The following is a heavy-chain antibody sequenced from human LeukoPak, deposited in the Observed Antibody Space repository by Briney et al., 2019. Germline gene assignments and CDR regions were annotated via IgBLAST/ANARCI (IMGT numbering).Heavy chain of an antibody. CDR1: GYTFTSYY. CDR3: AREFGGYYDSSGYTGFGAFDI. CDR2: INPSGGST. J-gene: IGHJ3*02. V-gene: IGHV1-46*01. D-gene: IGHD3-22*01. Sequence: GASVKVSCKASGYTFTSYYMHWVRQAPGQGLEWMGIINPSGGSTSYAQKFQGRVTMTRDTSTSTVYMELSSLRSEDTAVYYCAREFGGYYDSSGYTGFGAFDIWGQGTMVTVSS.